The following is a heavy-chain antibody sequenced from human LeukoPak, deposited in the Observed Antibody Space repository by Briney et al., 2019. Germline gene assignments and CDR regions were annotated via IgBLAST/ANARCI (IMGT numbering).Heavy chain of an antibody. V-gene: IGHV4-59*01. CDR3: ARDRDSGYED. Sequence: SETLSLTCTVSGGSISSYYWSWIRQPPGKGLEWIGYIYYSGSTNYNPSLKSRVTISVDTSKNQFSLKLSSVTAADTAVYFCARDRDSGYEDWGQGTLVTVSS. D-gene: IGHD5-12*01. CDR2: IYYSGST. CDR1: GGSISSYY. J-gene: IGHJ4*02.